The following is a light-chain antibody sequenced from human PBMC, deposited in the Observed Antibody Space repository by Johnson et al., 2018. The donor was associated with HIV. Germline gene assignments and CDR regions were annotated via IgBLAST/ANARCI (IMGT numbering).Light chain of an antibody. Sequence: QSVLTQSPSVSAAPGQKVTISCSGSSSNIGNNYVSWYQQLPGTAPKLLIYDNNKRPSGIPDRFSGSKSGTSATLGITGLQTGDEADYYCGTWDSSLNALYVFGTGTKVTVL. J-gene: IGLJ1*01. CDR3: GTWDSSLNALYV. CDR2: DNN. V-gene: IGLV1-51*01. CDR1: SSNIGNNY.